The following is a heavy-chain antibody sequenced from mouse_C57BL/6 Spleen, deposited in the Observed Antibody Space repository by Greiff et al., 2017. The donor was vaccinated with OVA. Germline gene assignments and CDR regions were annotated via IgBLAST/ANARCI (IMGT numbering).Heavy chain of an antibody. CDR2: INPNYGTT. CDR1: GYSFTDYN. Sequence: EVQLQESGPELVKPGASVKISCKASGYSFTDYNMNWVKQSNGKGLEWIGVINPNYGTTSYNQKFKGKATLTVDQSSSTAYMQLNSLTSEESAVYYCERNYGSSHFDVWGTGTTVTVSS. CDR3: ERNYGSSHFDV. D-gene: IGHD1-1*01. J-gene: IGHJ1*03. V-gene: IGHV1-39*01.